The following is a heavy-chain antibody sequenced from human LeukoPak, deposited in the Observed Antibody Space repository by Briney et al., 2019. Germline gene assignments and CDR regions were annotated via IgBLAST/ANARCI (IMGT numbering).Heavy chain of an antibody. Sequence: GGFLRLSCAASGFTFSSYAMSWVRQAPGKGLEWVSAISGSGGSTYYADSVKSRFTISRDNSKNTLYLQMNSLRAEDTAVYYCAKTLGIAAAAPFDYWGQGTLVTVSS. CDR1: GFTFSSYA. J-gene: IGHJ4*02. D-gene: IGHD6-13*01. CDR3: AKTLGIAAAAPFDY. CDR2: ISGSGGST. V-gene: IGHV3-23*01.